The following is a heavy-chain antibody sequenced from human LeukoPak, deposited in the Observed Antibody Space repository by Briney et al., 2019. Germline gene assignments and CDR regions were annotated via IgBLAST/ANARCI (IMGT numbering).Heavy chain of an antibody. CDR2: VKEDGSEK. CDR1: GFTFSTYH. Sequence: PGGSLRLSCAASGFTFSTYHMSWVRQAPGKGLEWVTNVKEDGSEKYYVDSVKGRFTISRDNAKNSLYLQMNSLRAEDTAVYYCARRLQNTAMFDSWGQGTLVTVSS. CDR3: ARRLQNTAMFDS. V-gene: IGHV3-7*01. D-gene: IGHD5-18*01. J-gene: IGHJ4*02.